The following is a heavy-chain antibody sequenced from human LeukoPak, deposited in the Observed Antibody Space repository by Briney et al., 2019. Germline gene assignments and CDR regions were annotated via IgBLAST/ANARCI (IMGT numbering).Heavy chain of an antibody. V-gene: IGHV3-23*01. CDR2: ITGSGGYT. Sequence: GGSLRLSCAASGFTFSNYAMTWVRQAPGKGLEWVPTITGSGGYTYYADSVKGRFTISRDNSKNTLFLRMNSLRAEDTAVYFCAKQSLYDSSGHFHYWGQGALVTVSS. J-gene: IGHJ4*02. CDR1: GFTFSNYA. D-gene: IGHD3-22*01. CDR3: AKQSLYDSSGHFHY.